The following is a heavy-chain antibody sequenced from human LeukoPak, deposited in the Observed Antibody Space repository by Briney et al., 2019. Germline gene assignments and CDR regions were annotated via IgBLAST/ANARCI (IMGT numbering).Heavy chain of an antibody. CDR1: GFTFSSYG. D-gene: IGHD3-22*01. CDR2: ISYDGSNK. J-gene: IGHJ4*02. CDR3: VRSSGFPDY. Sequence: TGGSLRLSCAASGFTFSSYGMHWVRQAPGKGLEWVAVISYDGSNKYYADSVKGRFTISRDNSKNTLYLQMNSLRAEDTAVYYCVRSSGFPDYWGQGTLVTVSS. V-gene: IGHV3-30*03.